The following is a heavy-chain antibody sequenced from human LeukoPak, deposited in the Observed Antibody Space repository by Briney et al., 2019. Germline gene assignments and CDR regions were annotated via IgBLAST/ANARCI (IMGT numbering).Heavy chain of an antibody. CDR2: IIPIFGTA. V-gene: IGHV1-69*05. CDR1: GGTFSSYA. J-gene: IGHJ4*02. CDR3: ARVGIAAAVNKHYFDY. Sequence: SVKVSCKASGGTFSSYAISWVRQAPGQGLEWMGGIIPIFGTANYAQKFQGRVTITTDESTSTAYMELSSLRSEDTAVYYCARVGIAAAVNKHYFDYWGQGTLVTVSS. D-gene: IGHD6-13*01.